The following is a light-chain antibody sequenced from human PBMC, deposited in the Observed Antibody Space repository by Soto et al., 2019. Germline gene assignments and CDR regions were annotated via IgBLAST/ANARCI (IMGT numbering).Light chain of an antibody. CDR3: SSYTSSNTLV. Sequence: QSVLTQPASVSGSPGQSITISCTGTSSNVGGYHYVSWYQQHPGKAPKLMIYEVSNRPSGVSNRFSGSKSGNTASLTISGLRPEDETDYYCSSYTSSNTLVFGTGTK. J-gene: IGLJ1*01. V-gene: IGLV2-14*01. CDR2: EVS. CDR1: SSNVGGYHY.